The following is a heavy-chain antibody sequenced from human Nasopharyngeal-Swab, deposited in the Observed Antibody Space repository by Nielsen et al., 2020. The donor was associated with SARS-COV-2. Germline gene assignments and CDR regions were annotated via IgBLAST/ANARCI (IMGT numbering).Heavy chain of an antibody. J-gene: IGHJ4*02. CDR3: ARDRITMVRGVYLDY. Sequence: GGSLRLSCAAFGFTFSSYWMHWVRQAPGKGLVWVSRINSDGSSTSYADSVKGRFTISRDNAKNTLYLQMNSLRAEDTAAYYCARDRITMVRGVYLDYWGQGTLVTVSS. D-gene: IGHD3-10*01. CDR2: INSDGSST. V-gene: IGHV3-74*01. CDR1: GFTFSSYW.